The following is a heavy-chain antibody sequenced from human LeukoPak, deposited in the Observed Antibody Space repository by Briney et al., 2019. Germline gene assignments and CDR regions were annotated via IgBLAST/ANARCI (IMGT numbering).Heavy chain of an antibody. CDR3: ARLVHSGQWLVENY. CDR2: ISAYNGNT. J-gene: IGHJ4*02. V-gene: IGHV1-18*01. D-gene: IGHD6-19*01. CDR1: GCTFTSYG. Sequence: GASVKVSCKASGCTFTSYGISWVRQAPGQGLEWMGWISAYNGNTNYAQKLQGRVTMTTDTSTSTAYMELRSLRSDDTAVYYCARLVHSGQWLVENYWGQGTLVTVSS.